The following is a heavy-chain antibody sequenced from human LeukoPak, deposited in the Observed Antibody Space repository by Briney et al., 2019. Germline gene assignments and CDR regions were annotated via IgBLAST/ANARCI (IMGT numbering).Heavy chain of an antibody. V-gene: IGHV3-33*01. D-gene: IGHD5-12*01. J-gene: IGHJ4*02. CDR2: IWYDGSNK. CDR3: AREPNSGYDYGDY. Sequence: GGSLRLSCAASGFTFSSYGMHWVRQAPGKGLEWVAVIWYDGSNKYYADSVKGRFTISRDNSKNTLYLQMNSLRAEDTAVYYCAREPNSGYDYGDYWGQGTLVTVSS. CDR1: GFTFSSYG.